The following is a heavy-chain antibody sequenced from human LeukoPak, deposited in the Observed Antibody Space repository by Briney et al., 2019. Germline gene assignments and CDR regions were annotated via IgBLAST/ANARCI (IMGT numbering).Heavy chain of an antibody. CDR3: ARYSSSPYYYYYGMDV. CDR1: GFTFSSYW. D-gene: IGHD6-6*01. J-gene: IGHJ6*02. Sequence: GSLRLSCAASGFTFSSYWMSWVRQAPGKGLEWVANIKQDGSEKYYVGSVKGRFTISRDNAKNSLYLQMNSLRAEDTAVYYCARYSSSPYYYYYGMDVWGQGTTVTVSS. CDR2: IKQDGSEK. V-gene: IGHV3-7*01.